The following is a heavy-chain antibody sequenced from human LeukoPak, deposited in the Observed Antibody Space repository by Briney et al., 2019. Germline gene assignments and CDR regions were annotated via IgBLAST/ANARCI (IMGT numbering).Heavy chain of an antibody. D-gene: IGHD5-18*01. CDR2: ISYDGSNK. Sequence: GRALRLSRAAPGFTLSSYSMHWGRPAPGKGLEWVAVISYDGSNKYYADSVKGRFTISRDNSKNTLYLQMNSLRAEDTAVYYCARGRGYSYGFIVYWGQGTLVTVSS. CDR1: GFTLSSYS. CDR3: ARGRGYSYGFIVY. J-gene: IGHJ4*02. V-gene: IGHV3-30-3*01.